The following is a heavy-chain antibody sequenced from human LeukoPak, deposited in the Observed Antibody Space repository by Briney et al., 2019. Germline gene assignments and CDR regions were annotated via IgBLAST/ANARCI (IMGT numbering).Heavy chain of an antibody. V-gene: IGHV4-38-2*02. Sequence: SETLSLTRTVSGYSISSGYYWGWIRQPPGKGLEWIGSIYHSGSTYYNPSLKSRVTISVDTSKNQFSLKLSSVTAADTAVYYCARRSINSGSYQRGAFDIWGQGTMVTVSS. D-gene: IGHD1-26*01. CDR2: IYHSGST. CDR1: GYSISSGYY. J-gene: IGHJ3*02. CDR3: ARRSINSGSYQRGAFDI.